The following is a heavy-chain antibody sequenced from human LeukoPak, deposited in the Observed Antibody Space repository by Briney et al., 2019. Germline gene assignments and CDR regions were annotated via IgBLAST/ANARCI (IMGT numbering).Heavy chain of an antibody. CDR3: ARHGGAVAGSAYY. CDR2: IYCSGST. D-gene: IGHD6-19*01. V-gene: IGHV4-39*01. CDR1: GGSISSSGNY. Sequence: PSETLSLTCTVSGGSISSSGNYWVWIRQPPGKGLEWIGSIYCSGSTYYNPSLKSRVTISVDTSKNQFSLKLSSMTAADTAVYYCARHGGAVAGSAYYWGQGILVTVSS. J-gene: IGHJ4*02.